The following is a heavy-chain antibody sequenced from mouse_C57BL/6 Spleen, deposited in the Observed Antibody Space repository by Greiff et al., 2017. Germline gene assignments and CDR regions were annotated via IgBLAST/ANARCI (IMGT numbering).Heavy chain of an antibody. J-gene: IGHJ4*01. CDR3: ARYPGSHGAMDY. D-gene: IGHD1-1*01. Sequence: EVKLVESGGGLVQPGGSLSLSCAASGFTFTDYYMSWVRQPPGKALEWLGFIRNKANGYTTEYSASVKGRFTISRDNSQSILYLQMNALRAEDSATYYCARYPGSHGAMDYWGQGTSVTVSS. CDR1: GFTFTDYY. V-gene: IGHV7-3*01. CDR2: IRNKANGYTT.